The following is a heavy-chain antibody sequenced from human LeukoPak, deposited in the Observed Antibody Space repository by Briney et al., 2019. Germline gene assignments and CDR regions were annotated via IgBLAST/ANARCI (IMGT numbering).Heavy chain of an antibody. Sequence: ASVTVSCKASGYTFTSYGISWVRQAPGQGLEWMGWISAYNGNTNYAQKLQGRVTMTTDTSTSTAYMELRSLRSDDTAVYYCARIVNDIVVVPAAISPGWFDPWGQGTLVTVSS. CDR1: GYTFTSYG. V-gene: IGHV1-18*01. D-gene: IGHD2-2*01. CDR2: ISAYNGNT. CDR3: ARIVNDIVVVPAAISPGWFDP. J-gene: IGHJ5*02.